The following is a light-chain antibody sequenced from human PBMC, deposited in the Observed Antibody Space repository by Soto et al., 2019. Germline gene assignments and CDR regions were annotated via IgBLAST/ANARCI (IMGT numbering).Light chain of an antibody. CDR3: QQSYDISPIT. J-gene: IGKJ5*01. CDR2: DAS. Sequence: DIQMTQSPSSVSASVGDRVTITCRASQGISSWLAWYQQKAGKAPKLLIYDASSLQTGVPSRFSGSGSGTDFTLTINSLQPEDFASYYCQQSYDISPITFGQGTRLEI. CDR1: QGISSW. V-gene: IGKV1-12*01.